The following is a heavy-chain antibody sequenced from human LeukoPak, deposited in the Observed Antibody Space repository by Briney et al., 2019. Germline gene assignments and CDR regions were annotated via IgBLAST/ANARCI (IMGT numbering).Heavy chain of an antibody. J-gene: IGHJ4*02. CDR3: AGAELNYGDYRVDY. CDR1: GGSFSGYY. V-gene: IGHV4-34*01. D-gene: IGHD4-17*01. CDR2: INHSGST. Sequence: SESLSLTCAVYGGSFSGYYWSWIRQPPGKGLEWIGEINHSGSTNYNPSLKRRVNISVDTSKNQFSLKLSSVTAADTAVYYCAGAELNYGDYRVDYWGQGTLVTVSS.